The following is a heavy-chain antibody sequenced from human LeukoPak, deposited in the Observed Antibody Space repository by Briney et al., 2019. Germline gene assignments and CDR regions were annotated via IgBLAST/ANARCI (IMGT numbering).Heavy chain of an antibody. CDR3: ARTSLDWFNMGDNWFDP. V-gene: IGHV4-39*01. D-gene: IGHD3-9*01. Sequence: SETLSLTCTVSSGSISTSNYYWGWVRQPPGKALEWIGNIFYSGSTYYSPSLKSRVTISVDTSKNQFSLKLSSVTAADTAIYYCARTSLDWFNMGDNWFDPWGQGTLVTVSS. J-gene: IGHJ5*02. CDR2: IFYSGST. CDR1: SGSISTSNYY.